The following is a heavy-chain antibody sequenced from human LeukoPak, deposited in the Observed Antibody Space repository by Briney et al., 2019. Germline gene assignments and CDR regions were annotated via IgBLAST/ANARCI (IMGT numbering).Heavy chain of an antibody. CDR2: VYYSGST. CDR1: GGSISSSSYS. D-gene: IGHD3-22*01. V-gene: IGHV4-39*01. J-gene: IGHJ4*02. CDR3: ARSDYDSSGYYPHPFDY. Sequence: PSETLSLTCTVSGGSISSSSYSWGWIRQPPGKGLEWIGSVYYSGSTYYNPSLKSRVTISVDTSKNQFSLKLSSVTAADTAVYYCARSDYDSSGYYPHPFDYWGQGTLVTVSS.